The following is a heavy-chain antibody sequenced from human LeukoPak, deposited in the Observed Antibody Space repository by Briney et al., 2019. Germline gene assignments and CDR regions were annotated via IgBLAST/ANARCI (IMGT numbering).Heavy chain of an antibody. Sequence: SETLSLTCTVSGGSISSSSYYWGWIRQPPGKGLEWIGSIYYSGSTYYNPSLKSRVTISIDTSKNQFSLKLSSVTAADTAVYYCARDENSSSWYPNDAIDIWGQGTMVTVSS. CDR3: ARDENSSSWYPNDAIDI. J-gene: IGHJ3*02. D-gene: IGHD6-13*01. CDR2: IYYSGST. CDR1: GGSISSSSYY. V-gene: IGHV4-39*07.